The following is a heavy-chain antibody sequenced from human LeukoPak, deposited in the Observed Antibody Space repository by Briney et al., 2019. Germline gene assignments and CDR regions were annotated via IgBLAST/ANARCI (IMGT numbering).Heavy chain of an antibody. CDR1: GFTFSSYG. Sequence: GRSLRLSCAASGFTFSSYGMRWVRQAPGKGLEWVAVISYDGSNKYYADSVKGRFTISRDNSKNTLYLQMNSLRAEDTAVYYCASPYGDYAYWGQGTLVTVSS. J-gene: IGHJ4*02. D-gene: IGHD4-17*01. CDR2: ISYDGSNK. CDR3: ASPYGDYAY. V-gene: IGHV3-30*03.